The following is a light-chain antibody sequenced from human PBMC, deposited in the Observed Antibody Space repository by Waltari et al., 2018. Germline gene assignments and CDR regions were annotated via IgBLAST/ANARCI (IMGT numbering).Light chain of an antibody. V-gene: IGKV1-39*01. CDR1: QSVGSN. J-gene: IGKJ1*01. Sequence: DIQMTQSPSSLSASVGDRVTITCMASQSVGSNLSWYQQKPGKAPNLLIYAASTLQSGVPSRFSASGSGTYFTLTISSLQPEDFASYYCQQSYSSPRTFGQGTKVEVK. CDR2: AAS. CDR3: QQSYSSPRT.